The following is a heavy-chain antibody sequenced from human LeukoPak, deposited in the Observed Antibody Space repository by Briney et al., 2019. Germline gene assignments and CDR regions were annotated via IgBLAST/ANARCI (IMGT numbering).Heavy chain of an antibody. J-gene: IGHJ5*02. CDR3: AKGSGSGWYGWFAP. CDR1: GFTFSSYA. Sequence: GGSPRLSCAASGFTFSSYAMSWVRQAPGKGLEWVSSIDASGGSTYYADSVKGRFTISRDNSKNTFYLQMNSLRADDTAVYYCAKGSGSGWYGWFAPWGQGTLVTVSS. V-gene: IGHV3-23*01. CDR2: IDASGGST. D-gene: IGHD6-19*01.